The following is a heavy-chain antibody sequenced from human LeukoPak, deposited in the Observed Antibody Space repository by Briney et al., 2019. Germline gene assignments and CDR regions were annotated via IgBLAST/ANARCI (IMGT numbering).Heavy chain of an antibody. J-gene: IGHJ3*02. V-gene: IGHV3-23*01. CDR1: GFTFSSYA. D-gene: IGHD1-7*01. CDR2: ISGSGGST. CDR3: AKDTGTGATTGGYHAFDI. Sequence: HPGGSLRLSCPASGFTFSSYAMSWVRQAPGKGLEWVSAISGSGGSTYYADSVKGRFTISRDNSKNTLYLQMNSLRAEDTAVYYCAKDTGTGATTGGYHAFDIWGQGTMVTVSS.